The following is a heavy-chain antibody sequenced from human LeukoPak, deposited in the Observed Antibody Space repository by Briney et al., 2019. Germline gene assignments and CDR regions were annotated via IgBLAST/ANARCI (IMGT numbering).Heavy chain of an antibody. D-gene: IGHD2-15*01. CDR1: GFTFSSHA. Sequence: GGSLRLSCAASGFTFSSHAMSWVRQAPGKGLEWVSAISGDGGRRGSTTTYYADSVKGRFTISRDKSKNTLYLQLNSLRAEDTAVYFCARQSGGPYNWFDPWGQGTLVTVSS. V-gene: IGHV3-23*01. CDR2: ISGDGGRRGSTTT. J-gene: IGHJ5*02. CDR3: ARQSGGPYNWFDP.